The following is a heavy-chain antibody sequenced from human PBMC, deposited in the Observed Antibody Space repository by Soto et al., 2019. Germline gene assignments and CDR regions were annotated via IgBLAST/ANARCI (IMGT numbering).Heavy chain of an antibody. J-gene: IGHJ4*02. V-gene: IGHV3-74*01. CDR3: SRVGGSTWH. D-gene: IGHD1-26*01. Sequence: GGSLRLSCAASGFTFSSYWMHWVRQAPGKGLVWVSRINSDGSSTNYEDLVKGRFAIARDNAKNTLYLQMNSLRVEDTAVYYCSRVGGSTWHWGQGTLVTVSS. CDR1: GFTFSSYW. CDR2: INSDGSST.